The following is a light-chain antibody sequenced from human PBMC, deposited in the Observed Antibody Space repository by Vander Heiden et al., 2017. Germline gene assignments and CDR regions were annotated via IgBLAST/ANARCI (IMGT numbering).Light chain of an antibody. CDR3: QQYNYWYT. V-gene: IGKV3-15*01. Sequence: EIVMTQSPATLSVSPGERATLSCTASQSVSSNLAWYQQKPGQAPRLLIYDASTRATGIPARFSGSGSGTEFTLTISSLQAEDFAVYYCQQYNYWYTFGQGTKLEIK. J-gene: IGKJ2*01. CDR2: DAS. CDR1: QSVSSN.